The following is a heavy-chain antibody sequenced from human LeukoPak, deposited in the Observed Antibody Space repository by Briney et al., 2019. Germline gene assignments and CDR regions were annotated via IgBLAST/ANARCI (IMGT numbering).Heavy chain of an antibody. CDR2: INPSGGST. V-gene: IGHV1-46*01. CDR1: GGTFSSYA. D-gene: IGHD2-2*02. J-gene: IGHJ3*02. CDR3: ARDPIVVVPAAIRDAFDI. Sequence: ASVKVSCKASGGTFSSYAISWVRQAPGQGLEWMGIINPSGGSTSYAQKFQGRVTMTRDTSTSTVYMELSSLGSEDTAVYYCARDPIVVVPAAIRDAFDIWGQGTMVTVSS.